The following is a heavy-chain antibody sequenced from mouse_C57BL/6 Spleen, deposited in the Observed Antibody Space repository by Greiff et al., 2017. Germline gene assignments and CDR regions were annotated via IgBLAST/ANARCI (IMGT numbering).Heavy chain of an antibody. CDR3: ARGATMVTTGGRPFDV. CDR2: ISYSGST. Sequence: DVQLQESGPGMVKPSQSLSLTCTVTGYSITSGYDWHWIRHFPGNKLEWMGYISYSGSTNYNPSLKSRISITHDTSKNHFFLKLNSVTTEDTATYYCARGATMVTTGGRPFDVWGTGTTVTVSS. V-gene: IGHV3-1*01. CDR1: GYSITSGYD. J-gene: IGHJ1*03. D-gene: IGHD2-2*01.